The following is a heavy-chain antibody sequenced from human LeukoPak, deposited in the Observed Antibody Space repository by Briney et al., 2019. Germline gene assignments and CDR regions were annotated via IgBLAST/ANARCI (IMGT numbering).Heavy chain of an antibody. CDR3: ARVRGYYLPDAFDI. CDR2: IKQDGSEK. V-gene: IGHV3-7*01. D-gene: IGHD3-22*01. Sequence: PGGSLRLSCAASGFTFSSYWMSWVRQAPGKGLEWVANIKQDGSEKYYVDSVKGRFTISRDNAKNSLYLQMNCLRAEDTAVYYCARVRGYYLPDAFDIWGQGTMVTVSS. CDR1: GFTFSSYW. J-gene: IGHJ3*02.